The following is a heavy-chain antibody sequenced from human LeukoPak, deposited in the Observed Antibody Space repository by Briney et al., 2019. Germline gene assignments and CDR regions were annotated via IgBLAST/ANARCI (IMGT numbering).Heavy chain of an antibody. D-gene: IGHD3-10*01. CDR3: ARGPPYYGSGRCFDY. J-gene: IGHJ4*02. Sequence: SETLSLTCAVYGGSFSGYYWSWIRQPPGKELEWIGEINHSGSTNYNPSLKSRVTISVDTSKNQFSLKLSSVTAADTAVYYCARGPPYYGSGRCFDYWGQGTLVTVSS. CDR1: GGSFSGYY. CDR2: INHSGST. V-gene: IGHV4-34*01.